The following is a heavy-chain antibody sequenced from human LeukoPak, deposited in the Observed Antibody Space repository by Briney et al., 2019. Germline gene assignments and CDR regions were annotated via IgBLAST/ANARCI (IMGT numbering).Heavy chain of an antibody. D-gene: IGHD3-10*01. CDR3: ARDYFGSGNYYLPFEY. CDR1: GITFSGYA. J-gene: IGHJ4*02. CDR2: ISGSGGNT. V-gene: IGHV3-23*01. Sequence: GGSLRLSCAASGITFSGYAMIWVRQAPGKVLEWVSAISGSGGNTYYSDSVKGRFTISRDNSKNTLYLQMISLRAEDTAVYYCARDYFGSGNYYLPFEYWGQGTLVTVSS.